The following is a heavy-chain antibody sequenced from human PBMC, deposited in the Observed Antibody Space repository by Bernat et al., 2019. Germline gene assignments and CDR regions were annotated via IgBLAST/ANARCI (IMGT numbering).Heavy chain of an antibody. CDR3: ARDYAGSPDY. Sequence: EVQLVESGGGLVQPGGSLRLSCAASGFTFGTYWVNWVRQAPGKGLDWVSLINPDGTATTYADSVKGRFTISRDNDKNTAHLQMNSLRAEDTAVYYCARDYAGSPDYWGRGTLVTVSS. D-gene: IGHD3-16*01. CDR2: INPDGTAT. CDR1: GFTFGTYW. V-gene: IGHV3-74*01. J-gene: IGHJ4*02.